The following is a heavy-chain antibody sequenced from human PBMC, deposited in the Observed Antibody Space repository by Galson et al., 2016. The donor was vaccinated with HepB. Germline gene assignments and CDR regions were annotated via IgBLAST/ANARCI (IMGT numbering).Heavy chain of an antibody. D-gene: IGHD2-2*02. CDR2: VYYTGKT. V-gene: IGHV4-59*11. CDR3: ATSSSGWYRDYFDY. J-gene: IGHJ4*02. Sequence: SETLSLTCSVSGGSIRSHYWSWIRQPPGKGLERIGYVYYTGKTDYNPSLKSRVTITLDTSENQFPLKMNSVTAANTAVYYCATSSSGWYRDYFDYWGQGIPVTVSS. CDR1: GGSIRSHY.